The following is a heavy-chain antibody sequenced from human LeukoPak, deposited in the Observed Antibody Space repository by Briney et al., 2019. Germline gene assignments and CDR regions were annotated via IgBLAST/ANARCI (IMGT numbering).Heavy chain of an antibody. CDR3: AQGSGFYYDY. Sequence: PGGSLRLSCAVSGLSLRNVWMNWLRQAPGRGLEWVGLIKRETDGGTTDFAAPVKGRFTISRDDSKNTLYLQMNRLTSEDTAVYYCAQGSGFYYDYRGQGTLVTVSS. D-gene: IGHD3-22*01. CDR2: IKRETDGGTT. CDR1: GLSLRNVW. J-gene: IGHJ4*02. V-gene: IGHV3-15*07.